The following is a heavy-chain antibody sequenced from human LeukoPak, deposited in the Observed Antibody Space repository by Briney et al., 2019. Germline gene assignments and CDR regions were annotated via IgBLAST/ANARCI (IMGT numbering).Heavy chain of an antibody. D-gene: IGHD4-17*01. Sequence: PGGSLRLSXAASGFTFRDYYMSWIRQAPGKGLEWVSYISSSGSTIYYADSVKGRFTISRDNAKNSLYLQMNSLRAEDTAVYYCARDPSIYGDYLTSGYDYWGQGTLVTVSS. CDR3: ARDPSIYGDYLTSGYDY. CDR2: ISSSGSTI. CDR1: GFTFRDYY. V-gene: IGHV3-11*04. J-gene: IGHJ4*02.